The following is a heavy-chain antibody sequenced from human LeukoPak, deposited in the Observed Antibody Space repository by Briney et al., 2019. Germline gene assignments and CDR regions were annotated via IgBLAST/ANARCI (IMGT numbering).Heavy chain of an antibody. CDR3: ARDPNPY. Sequence: GGSLRLSCAASGFTFSSYNMNWVRQAPGKGLEWVSSISSSSSYIYYADSVKGRFTISRDNAKNSLYLQMNSLRTEDTAMCYCARDPNPYWGQGTLVTVSS. V-gene: IGHV3-21*01. CDR2: ISSSSSYI. CDR1: GFTFSSYN. J-gene: IGHJ4*02. D-gene: IGHD1-14*01.